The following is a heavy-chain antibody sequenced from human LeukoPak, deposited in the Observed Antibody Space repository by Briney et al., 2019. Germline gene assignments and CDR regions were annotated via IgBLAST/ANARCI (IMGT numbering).Heavy chain of an antibody. CDR2: MSGSGGSS. D-gene: IGHD3-22*01. V-gene: IGHV3-23*01. CDR1: GVTFRCYA. CDR3: TKDRPYHDSSGYYYWNFDL. Sequence: PGGSLRLSCAASGVTFRCYAMSWVRQAPGKELEGVSAMSGSGGSSYYADFVKGRFTISRDNSKNRSYMQMNSLRAHVTAADKCTKDRPYHDSSGYYYWNFDLWGRGTLVTVSS. J-gene: IGHJ2*01.